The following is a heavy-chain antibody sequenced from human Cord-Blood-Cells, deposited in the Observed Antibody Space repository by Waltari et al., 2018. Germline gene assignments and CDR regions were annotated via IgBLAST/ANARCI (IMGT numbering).Heavy chain of an antibody. CDR3: ARGRYDYYGSGSYRGFDY. D-gene: IGHD3-10*01. CDR1: GGSISSYY. CDR2: IYYSGST. V-gene: IGHV4-59*01. Sequence: QVQLQESGPGLVKPSETLSLTCTVSGGSISSYYWSWIRQPTGKGLEWIGYIYYSGSTNYNPSLKSRVTISGDTSKNQFSLKLSSVTAADTAVYYCARGRYDYYGSGSYRGFDYWGQGTLVTVSS. J-gene: IGHJ4*02.